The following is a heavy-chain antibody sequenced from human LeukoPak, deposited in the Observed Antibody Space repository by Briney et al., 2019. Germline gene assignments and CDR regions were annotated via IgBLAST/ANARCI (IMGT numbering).Heavy chain of an antibody. Sequence: GGSLRLSCAASGLTFSSYAMSWVRQAPGKGLEWVSAISSSNRSTYYTDSVKGRFIVSRDNSKNTLYLQMNSLRAEDTAVYYCAKGGLRCGADYYYYIDYWGQGTLVTVSS. CDR2: ISSSNRST. J-gene: IGHJ4*02. CDR3: AKGGLRCGADYYYYIDY. D-gene: IGHD2-21*01. V-gene: IGHV3-23*01. CDR1: GLTFSSYA.